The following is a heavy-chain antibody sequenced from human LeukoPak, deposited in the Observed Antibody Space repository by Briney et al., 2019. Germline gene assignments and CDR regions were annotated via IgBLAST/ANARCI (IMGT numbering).Heavy chain of an antibody. CDR2: INPNSGGT. D-gene: IGHD5-18*01. J-gene: IGHJ4*02. Sequence: ASVKVSCKAPGYTFTGYFLHWVRQAPGQGLQWMGWINPNSGGTSYAQKFQGRVTMTRDTSISTAYMELSRLRSDDTAVYYCARDFSYGTYDYWGQGTLVTVSS. CDR1: GYTFTGYF. V-gene: IGHV1-2*02. CDR3: ARDFSYGTYDY.